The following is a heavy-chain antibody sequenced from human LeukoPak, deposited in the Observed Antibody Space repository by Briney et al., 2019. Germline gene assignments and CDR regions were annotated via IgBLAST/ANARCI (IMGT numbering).Heavy chain of an antibody. CDR1: GYTFTGYY. CDR2: INPNSGGT. Sequence: RASVKVSCKASGYTFTGYYMHWVRQAPGQGLEWMGWINPNSGGTNYAQKFQGRVTMTRDTSISTAYMELSRLRSDDTAVYYCARYEGGEHDYISYWGQGTLVTVSS. D-gene: IGHD4-11*01. V-gene: IGHV1-2*02. J-gene: IGHJ4*02. CDR3: ARYEGGEHDYISY.